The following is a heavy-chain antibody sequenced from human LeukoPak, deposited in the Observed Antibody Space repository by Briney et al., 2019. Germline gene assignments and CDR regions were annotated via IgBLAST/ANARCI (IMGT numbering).Heavy chain of an antibody. CDR1: GFTFRSYD. Sequence: PGGSLRLSCAASGFTFRSYDMSWVRQAPGKGLEWVSGITGSGGSTYYADSVKGRLTISRDNSKNTLYLQMNILRAEDTAIYYCAKRASALAGFQYFDSWGQGTLVSVSS. J-gene: IGHJ4*02. V-gene: IGHV3-23*01. D-gene: IGHD6-19*01. CDR2: ITGSGGST. CDR3: AKRASALAGFQYFDS.